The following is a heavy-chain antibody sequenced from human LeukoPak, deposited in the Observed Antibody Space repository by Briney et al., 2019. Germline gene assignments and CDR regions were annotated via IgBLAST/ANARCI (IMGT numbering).Heavy chain of an antibody. D-gene: IGHD3-10*01. CDR2: ILHSGSA. CDR1: GGSISSSNW. V-gene: IGHV4-4*02. Sequence: SETLSLTCAVSGGSISSSNWWSWVRQPPGKGLEWIGEILHSGSANYNPSLESRVTISMDKSKNQFSLRLNSVIAADTAVYYCARDRWDDSGSLDSWGQGTLVTVS. CDR3: ARDRWDDSGSLDS. J-gene: IGHJ4*02.